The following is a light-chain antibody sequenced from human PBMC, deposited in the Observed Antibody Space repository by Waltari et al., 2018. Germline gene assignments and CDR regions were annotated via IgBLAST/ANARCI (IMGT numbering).Light chain of an antibody. V-gene: IGKV1-13*02. CDR3: QQFNTYPLT. CDR1: QGIFSA. CDR2: AAS. J-gene: IGKJ4*01. Sequence: AFQLTQSPSSLSASVGDRVTISCLASQGIFSALAWYQQKPGQPPKLLSYAASTLESGVPSRFSGSGSGTDFTLTISSLEAEDFATYYCQQFNTYPLTFGGGTRVDIK.